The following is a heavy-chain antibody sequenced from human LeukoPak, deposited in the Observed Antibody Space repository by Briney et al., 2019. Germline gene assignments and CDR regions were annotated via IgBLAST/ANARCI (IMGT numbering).Heavy chain of an antibody. CDR1: GYTFTSYG. CDR3: ARGLGGSGSYWR. J-gene: IGHJ4*02. Sequence: GAPVKVSCKASGYTFTSYGISGVPQAPGQGLEGMGWISAYNGNTNYAQKLQGRVTMTTDTSTSAAYMELRSLRSDDTVVYYCARGLGGSGSYWRWGQGTLVAVCS. CDR2: ISAYNGNT. V-gene: IGHV1-18*04. D-gene: IGHD3-10*01.